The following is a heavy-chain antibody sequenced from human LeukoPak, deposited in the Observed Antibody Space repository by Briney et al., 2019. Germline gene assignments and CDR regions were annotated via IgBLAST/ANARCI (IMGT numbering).Heavy chain of an antibody. CDR3: ARGALVVVGPRGWFDP. V-gene: IGHV1-8*01. D-gene: IGHD2-15*01. CDR2: MNPNSGNT. CDR1: GYTFTSYD. Sequence: ASVKVSCKASGYTFTSYDINWVRQATGQGLEWMGWMNPNSGNTGYAQKFQGWVTMTRDTSISTAYMELSRLRSDDTAVYYCARGALVVVGPRGWFDPWGQGTLVTVSS. J-gene: IGHJ5*02.